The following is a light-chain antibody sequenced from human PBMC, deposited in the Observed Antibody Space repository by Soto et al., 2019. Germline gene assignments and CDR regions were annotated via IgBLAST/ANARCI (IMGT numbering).Light chain of an antibody. CDR1: QSIAYY. V-gene: IGKV1-39*01. CDR3: QQSSNSPMYT. Sequence: DIQMTQSPSSLSASVGDRVTITCRASQSIAYYLNWFQQKPGKAPKLLIYAASSLQSGVPSRFSGSGSGTDFTLTISSLQPEHFATYYCQQSSNSPMYTFGQGTKLYVK. CDR2: AAS. J-gene: IGKJ2*01.